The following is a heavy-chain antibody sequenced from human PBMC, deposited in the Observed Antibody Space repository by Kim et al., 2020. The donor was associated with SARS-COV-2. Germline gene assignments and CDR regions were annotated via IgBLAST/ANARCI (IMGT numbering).Heavy chain of an antibody. CDR3: AKDLETY. CDR2: SGGST. D-gene: IGHD1-1*01. J-gene: IGHJ4*02. Sequence: SGGSTYYADSVKGRFTISRDNSKNTLYLQMNSLRAEDTAVYYCAKDLETYWGQGTLVTVSS. V-gene: IGHV3-23*01.